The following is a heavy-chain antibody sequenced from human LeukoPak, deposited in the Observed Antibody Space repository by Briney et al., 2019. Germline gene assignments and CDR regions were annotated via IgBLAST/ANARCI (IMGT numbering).Heavy chain of an antibody. D-gene: IGHD5-18*01. CDR3: AKPTTAMVTGGAFDI. CDR1: GFTVNSNY. CDR2: VYSGGST. J-gene: IGHJ3*02. V-gene: IGHV3-53*01. Sequence: PGGSLRLSCAASGFTVNSNYMSWVRQAPGKGLEWVSVVYSGGSTYYADSVKGRFTISRDNSKNTLYLQMNSLRAEDTAVYYCAKPTTAMVTGGAFDIWGQGTMVTVSS.